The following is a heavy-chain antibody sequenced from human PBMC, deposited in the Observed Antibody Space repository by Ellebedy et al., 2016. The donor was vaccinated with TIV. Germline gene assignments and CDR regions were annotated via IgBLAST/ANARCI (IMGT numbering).Heavy chain of an antibody. CDR1: GFTFSSYW. Sequence: GESLKISCAVFGFTFSSYWMSWVRQAPGKGLEWVGGYTNYADSVKGRFTISTHNSRNTLYLQMTNLRTEDTAVYYCAKGSFPFGDKSERIYSFQYWGQGTLVTVSS. CDR2: GYT. J-gene: IGHJ4*02. D-gene: IGHD3-10*01. CDR3: AKGSFPFGDKSERIYSFQY. V-gene: IGHV3-53*04.